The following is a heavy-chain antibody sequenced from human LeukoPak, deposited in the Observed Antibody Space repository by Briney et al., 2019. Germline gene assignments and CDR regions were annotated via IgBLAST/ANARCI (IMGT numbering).Heavy chain of an antibody. CDR1: GFTFSSYS. CDR2: ISSSSSYI. CDR3: ARVDCSSTSCYTHYYGMDV. Sequence: KPGGSLRLSCAASGFTFSSYSINWVRQAPGKGLEWVPSISSSSSYIYYADSVEGRFTISRDNAKNSLYLQMNSLRAEDTAVYYCARVDCSSTSCYTHYYGMDVWGQGTTVTVSS. J-gene: IGHJ6*02. D-gene: IGHD2-2*02. V-gene: IGHV3-21*01.